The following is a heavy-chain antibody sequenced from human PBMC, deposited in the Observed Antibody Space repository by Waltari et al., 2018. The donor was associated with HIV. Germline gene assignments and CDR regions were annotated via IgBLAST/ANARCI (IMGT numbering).Heavy chain of an antibody. CDR3: ARHLMPYESSGGGAFDI. V-gene: IGHV4-59*08. CDR2: MYYSGSN. D-gene: IGHD3-22*01. J-gene: IGHJ3*02. Sequence: QVQLQESGPGLVKPSETLSLTCSVSGGSISTYYWSWIRQPPGKGLEWIGYMYYSGSNNYTPSLKSRVTRSVDTSKNQFSLKLSSVTAADTAVYYCARHLMPYESSGGGAFDIWGQGTMVTVSS. CDR1: GGSISTYY.